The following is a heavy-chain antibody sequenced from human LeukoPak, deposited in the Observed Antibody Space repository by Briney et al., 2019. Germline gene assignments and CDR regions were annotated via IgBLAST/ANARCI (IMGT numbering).Heavy chain of an antibody. CDR1: GLTVRSNY. D-gene: IGHD2-2*01. J-gene: IGHJ5*02. V-gene: IGHV3-53*01. CDR3: ARDYASVPAAIWGNWFDP. CDR2: IYSGGRT. Sequence: GGSLRLSCVASGLTVRSNYMSWVRQAPGKGLEWVSVIYSGGRTYYADAVKGRFTMSRDNAKNTLYLQMNSLRAEDTAVYYCARDYASVPAAIWGNWFDPWGQGTLVTVSS.